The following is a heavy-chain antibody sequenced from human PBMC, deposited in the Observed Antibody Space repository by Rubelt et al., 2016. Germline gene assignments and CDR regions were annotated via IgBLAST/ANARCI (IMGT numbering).Heavy chain of an antibody. Sequence: EVQLVESGGGLVQPGGSLRLSCAASGFSFTSSAMNWVRQAPGKGLEWVGRIRNKARSYTTEYAASVKGSFTISREDSKNSLYLQMNSLKTEDTACYYCARVSMTNRRVIDYWGQGTLVTVSS. J-gene: IGHJ4*02. CDR3: ARVSMTNRRVIDY. D-gene: IGHD2-21*01. V-gene: IGHV3-72*01. CDR1: GFSFTSSA. CDR2: IRNKARSYTT.